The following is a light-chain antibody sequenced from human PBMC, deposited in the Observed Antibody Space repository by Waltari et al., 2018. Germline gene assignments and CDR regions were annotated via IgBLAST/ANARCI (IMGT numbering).Light chain of an antibody. CDR2: KAS. CDR3: HQYNTLPLT. V-gene: IGKV1-5*03. J-gene: IGKJ4*01. Sequence: DVQLTHSPSTLSASVGDRVTITCRASESVKNNLAWYQHQPGKAPKVLVHKASRLESGVPSGFIGSGYGTEFTLTISSLEPDDFATYYCHQYNTLPLTFGGGTKVEIK. CDR1: ESVKNN.